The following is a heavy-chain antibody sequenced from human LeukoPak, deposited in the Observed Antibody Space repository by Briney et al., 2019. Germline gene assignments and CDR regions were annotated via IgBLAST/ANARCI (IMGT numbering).Heavy chain of an antibody. V-gene: IGHV4-59*01. CDR3: ARVAKGAFDY. Sequence: PAETLSLTCTVSGGSISSYYWSWIRQPPGKGLEWIGYIYYSGSTNYNPSLKSRVTISVDTSKNQFSLKLSSVTAADTAVYYCARVAKGAFDYWGQGPMVTVSS. CDR2: IYYSGST. J-gene: IGHJ4*02. CDR1: GGSISSYY.